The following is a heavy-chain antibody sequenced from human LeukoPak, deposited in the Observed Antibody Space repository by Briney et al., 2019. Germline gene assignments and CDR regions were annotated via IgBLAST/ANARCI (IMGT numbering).Heavy chain of an antibody. D-gene: IGHD5-18*01. Sequence: GGSLRLSCAASGFTFSSYAMHWVRQAPGKGLEWVAVISYDGSNKYYADSVKGRFTISRDNAKNSLYLQMNSLRAEDTAVYYCAREPTPMILWGQGTLVTVSS. CDR3: AREPTPMIL. V-gene: IGHV3-30-3*01. J-gene: IGHJ4*02. CDR2: ISYDGSNK. CDR1: GFTFSSYA.